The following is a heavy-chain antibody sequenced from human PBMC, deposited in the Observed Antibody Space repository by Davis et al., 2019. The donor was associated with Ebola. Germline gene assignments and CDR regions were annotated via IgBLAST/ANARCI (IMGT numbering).Heavy chain of an antibody. V-gene: IGHV4-59*01. Sequence: GSLRLSCTVSGGSISGYYWSWIRQPPGKGLEFIGYIYYSGRTNYNPSVKSRVTMSVDTSKNQFSLKLSSVTAADTAVYYCARVGTSSWVDYWGQGTLVTASS. J-gene: IGHJ4*02. CDR2: IYYSGRT. CDR3: ARVGTSSWVDY. CDR1: GGSISGYY. D-gene: IGHD6-13*01.